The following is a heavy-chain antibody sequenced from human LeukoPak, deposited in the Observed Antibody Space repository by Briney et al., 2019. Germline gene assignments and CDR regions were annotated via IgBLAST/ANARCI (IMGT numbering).Heavy chain of an antibody. D-gene: IGHD3-10*01. CDR3: ARDQIGVLYFDP. CDR2: IIPIFGTA. J-gene: IGHJ5*02. V-gene: IGHV1-69*06. Sequence: GASVKVSCKASGGTFSSYAISWVRQAPGQGLEEMGRIIPIFGTANYAQKFQGRVTITADKSTSTAYMELSSLRSEDTAVYYCARDQIGVLYFDPWGQGTLVSVSS. CDR1: GGTFSSYA.